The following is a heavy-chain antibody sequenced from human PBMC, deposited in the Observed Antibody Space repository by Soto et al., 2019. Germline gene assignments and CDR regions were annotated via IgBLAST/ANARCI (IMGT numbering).Heavy chain of an antibody. CDR2: IKQDGSEK. V-gene: IGHV3-7*05. D-gene: IGHD2-15*01. CDR3: ARDVEAWLLNPMDV. Sequence: PGGSLRLSCAASGFTFSSYWMSWVRQAPGKGLEWVANIKQDGSEKYYVDSVKGRFTISRDNAKNSLYLQMNSLRAEDTAVYYSARDVEAWLLNPMDVWGQGTTVTVSS. J-gene: IGHJ6*02. CDR1: GFTFSSYW.